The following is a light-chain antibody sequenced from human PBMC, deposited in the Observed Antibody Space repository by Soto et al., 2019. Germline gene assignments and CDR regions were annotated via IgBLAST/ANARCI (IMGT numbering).Light chain of an antibody. Sequence: IVLTQSPGTLSLSPGERATLSCRVSQSVSSTYLAWYQQKPGQAPRLLIYGASSRATGIPDRFSGSGSGTDFTLTISGLEPEDFAVYFCQQYGSSPYTVGQGTKLDIK. J-gene: IGKJ2*01. V-gene: IGKV3-20*01. CDR2: GAS. CDR3: QQYGSSPYT. CDR1: QSVSSTY.